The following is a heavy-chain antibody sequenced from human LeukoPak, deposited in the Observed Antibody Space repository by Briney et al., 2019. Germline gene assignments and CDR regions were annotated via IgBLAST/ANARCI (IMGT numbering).Heavy chain of an antibody. J-gene: IGHJ4*02. CDR1: GGTFSSYA. Sequence: SVKVSCKASGGTFSSYAISWVRQAPGQGLEWMGGIIPIFGTANYAQKFQGRVTITADESTSTAYMELSSLRSEDTAVYYCARGGWELVPFDYWGQGTLVTASS. V-gene: IGHV1-69*13. D-gene: IGHD1-26*01. CDR3: ARGGWELVPFDY. CDR2: IIPIFGTA.